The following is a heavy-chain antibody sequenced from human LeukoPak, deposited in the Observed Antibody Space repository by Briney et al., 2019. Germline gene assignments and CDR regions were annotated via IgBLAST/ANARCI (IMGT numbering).Heavy chain of an antibody. Sequence: ASVTVSCKASGYTFTGYYMHWVRQAPGQGLEWMGWINPNSGGTNYAQKFQGRVTMTRDTSISTAYMELSRLRSDDTAVYYCAGSRDANLNFDYWGQGTLVTVSS. CDR2: INPNSGGT. CDR1: GYTFTGYY. D-gene: IGHD5/OR15-5a*01. J-gene: IGHJ4*02. CDR3: AGSRDANLNFDY. V-gene: IGHV1-2*02.